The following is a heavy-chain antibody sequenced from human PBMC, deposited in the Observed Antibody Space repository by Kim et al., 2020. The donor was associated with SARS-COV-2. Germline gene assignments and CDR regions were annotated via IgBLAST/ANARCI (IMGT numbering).Heavy chain of an antibody. CDR2: IYYSGST. CDR1: GGSISSSSYY. D-gene: IGHD7-27*01. V-gene: IGHV4-39*01. Sequence: SETLSLTCTVSGGSISSSSYYWGWIRQPPGKGLEWIGSIYYSGSTYYNPSLKSRVTISVDTSKNQFSLKLSSVTAADTAVYYCANWDYYYYYGMDVWGQGTTVTVSS. J-gene: IGHJ6*02. CDR3: ANWDYYYYYGMDV.